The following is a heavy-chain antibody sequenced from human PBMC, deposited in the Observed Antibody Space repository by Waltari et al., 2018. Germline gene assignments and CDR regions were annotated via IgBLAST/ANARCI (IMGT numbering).Heavy chain of an antibody. J-gene: IGHJ3*02. Sequence: EVQLVESGGGLVQPGGSLRLSCAASGFTLSSYWMSWVRQAPGKGVEWVAKIKKYGSEEYYGDSVRGRFTSSRDNAKNSLYLQMNSLRPEDTAVYYCARDQWFAFDIWGQGTMVTVSS. CDR1: GFTLSSYW. CDR2: IKKYGSEE. CDR3: ARDQWFAFDI. D-gene: IGHD3-22*01. V-gene: IGHV3-7*01.